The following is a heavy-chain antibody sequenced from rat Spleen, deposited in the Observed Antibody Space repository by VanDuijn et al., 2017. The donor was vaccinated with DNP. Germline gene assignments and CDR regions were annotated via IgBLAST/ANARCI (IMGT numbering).Heavy chain of an antibody. CDR2: ISYDGSRT. D-gene: IGHD5-1*01. CDR1: GFTFSDYA. CDR3: ARRDWGFDY. Sequence: EVQLVESGGGLVQPGRSLKLSCAASGFTFSDYAMAWVRQAPKKGLEWVATISYDGSRTYYRDSVKGRFTISRDNAKSTLYLQMDSLRSEDTATYYCARRDWGFDYWGQGVMVTVSS. V-gene: IGHV5-17*01. J-gene: IGHJ2*01.